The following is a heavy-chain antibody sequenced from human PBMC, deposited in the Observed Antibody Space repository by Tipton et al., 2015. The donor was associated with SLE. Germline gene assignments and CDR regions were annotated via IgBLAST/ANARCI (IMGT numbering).Heavy chain of an antibody. D-gene: IGHD2-15*01. CDR2: IYYSGRT. Sequence: TLSLTCTVSGGSISSHYWSWIRQPPGKGLEWIGYIYYSGRTNYNPSLKSRVTISVDTSKNQFSLKLSSVTAADTAVYYCAREYCSGGSCPGIDYWGQGTLVTVSS. V-gene: IGHV4-59*11. J-gene: IGHJ4*02. CDR3: AREYCSGGSCPGIDY. CDR1: GGSISSHY.